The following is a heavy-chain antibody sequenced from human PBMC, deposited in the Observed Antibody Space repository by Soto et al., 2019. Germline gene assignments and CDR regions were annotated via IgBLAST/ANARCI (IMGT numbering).Heavy chain of an antibody. J-gene: IGHJ6*02. Sequence: PGGSLRLSCAASGFTFSSYWMHWVRQAPGKGLVWVSRINSDGSSTNYADSVKGRFTISRDNSKSTLYLQMNSLRAEDTALYYCAKGRSYYYYYGVDVWGQGTTVTVSS. V-gene: IGHV3-74*01. CDR1: GFTFSSYW. CDR2: INSDGSST. CDR3: AKGRSYYYYYGVDV.